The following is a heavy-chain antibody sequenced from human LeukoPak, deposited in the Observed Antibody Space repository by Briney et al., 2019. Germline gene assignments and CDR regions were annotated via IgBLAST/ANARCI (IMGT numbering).Heavy chain of an antibody. J-gene: IGHJ1*01. CDR1: CGFISIYY. CDR3: ASSHPKYLQH. V-gene: IGHV4-59*01. Sequence: SETLTLTCTVSCGFISIYYWSCIRQPPGKGLEWIGYIYYSGSTNYNPSLKSRVTISVDTSRNQFSLKLSSVTAADTAVYYCASSHPKYLQHWGQGTLVTVSS. CDR2: IYYSGST.